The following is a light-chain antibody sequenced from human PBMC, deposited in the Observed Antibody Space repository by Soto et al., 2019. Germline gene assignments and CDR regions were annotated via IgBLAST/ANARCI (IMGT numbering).Light chain of an antibody. CDR2: ASS. CDR1: QPISIY. V-gene: IGKV1-39*01. CDR3: QQSHTIPYP. Sequence: DIQMTQSPSSLSASVGDRVTISCRASQPISIYINWYQQKPGKAPKLLIYASSNLQGGVPSRFSGSGSGTHFTLTISSLQPEYFATDSSQQSHTIPYPLGPGTRLEIK. J-gene: IGKJ5*01.